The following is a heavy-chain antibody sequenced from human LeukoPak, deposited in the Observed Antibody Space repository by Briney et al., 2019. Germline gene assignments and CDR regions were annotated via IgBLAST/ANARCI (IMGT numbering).Heavy chain of an antibody. CDR1: GGTFSSYA. D-gene: IGHD2-21*02. CDR3: ARRGILAYCGGDCQDAFDI. Sequence: SVKVSCKASGGTFSSYAISWVRQAPGQGLEWMGGIIPIFGTANYAQKFQGRVTITTDESTSTAYMELSSLRSEDTAVYYCARRGILAYCGGDCQDAFDIWGQGTTVTVSS. CDR2: IIPIFGTA. J-gene: IGHJ3*02. V-gene: IGHV1-69*05.